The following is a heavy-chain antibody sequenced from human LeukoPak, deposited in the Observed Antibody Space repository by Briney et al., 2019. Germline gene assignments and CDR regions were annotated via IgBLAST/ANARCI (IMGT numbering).Heavy chain of an antibody. D-gene: IGHD2-15*01. CDR1: GYSFTSYW. Sequence: GESLKISCKGSGYSFTSYWINWVRQMPGKGLEWMGRIDPSDSYTNYSPSFQGHVTISTDKSISTAYLQWGSLKTSDTAMYYCARQEYCSGGSCYTWFDPWGQGTLVTVSS. CDR2: IDPSDSYT. CDR3: ARQEYCSGGSCYTWFDP. V-gene: IGHV5-10-1*01. J-gene: IGHJ5*02.